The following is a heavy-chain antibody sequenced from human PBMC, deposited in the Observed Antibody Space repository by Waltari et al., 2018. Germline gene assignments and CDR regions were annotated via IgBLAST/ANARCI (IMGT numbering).Heavy chain of an antibody. V-gene: IGHV4-30-4*08. J-gene: IGHJ4*02. D-gene: IGHD4-17*01. CDR1: GDSISSGGNY. CDR2: IYYTGST. Sequence: QVLLRESGPGLVKPSQTLSLTCTVSGDSISSGGNYWSWVRQSPGKSLEWIGYIYYTGSTYYNPSLESRLTISVDTSKNQFSLKLHSVTAADTGLYYCARDAPDGDYLDYWGQGTLVTVSS. CDR3: ARDAPDGDYLDY.